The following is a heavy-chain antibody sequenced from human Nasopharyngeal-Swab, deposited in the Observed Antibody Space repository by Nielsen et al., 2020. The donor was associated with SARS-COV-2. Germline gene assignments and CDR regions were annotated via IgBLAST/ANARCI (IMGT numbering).Heavy chain of an antibody. CDR2: FTSSSSYI. Sequence: GESLKFSCAASGFTFNNYNFNWARQAPGKGLEWFSTFTSSSSYIYYADSVKGRFTISRDNAKNSLYLQMNSLRAEDTAVYYCARDGLDYDFCSAYFMDVWGQGTTVTVSS. CDR1: GFTFNNYN. J-gene: IGHJ6*02. V-gene: IGHV3-21*01. CDR3: ARDGLDYDFCSAYFMDV. D-gene: IGHD3-3*01.